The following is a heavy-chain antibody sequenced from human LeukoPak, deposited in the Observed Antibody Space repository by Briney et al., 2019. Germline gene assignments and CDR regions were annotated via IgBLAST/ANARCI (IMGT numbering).Heavy chain of an antibody. V-gene: IGHV4-39*01. CDR1: GGSIMSDTYY. D-gene: IGHD5-18*01. Sequence: SETLSLTCTVSGGSIMSDTYYWGWIRQPPGKGLEWIGHMYYSGRTFYNPSLKSRITIHVDTSKNQFSLKLSSVTAADTAMYYCASLGVDTAMIRSNMDVWGKGTTVSISS. CDR2: MYYSGRT. CDR3: ASLGVDTAMIRSNMDV. J-gene: IGHJ6*03.